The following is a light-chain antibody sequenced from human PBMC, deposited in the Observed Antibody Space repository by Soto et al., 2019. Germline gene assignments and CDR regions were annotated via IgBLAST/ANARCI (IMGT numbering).Light chain of an antibody. CDR1: QTISSW. J-gene: IGKJ1*01. CDR2: KAS. V-gene: IGKV1-5*03. CDR3: QHYNSYSEA. Sequence: DIQMTQSPSTLSGSVGDRVTITCRASQTISSWLAWYQQKPGKAPKLLIYKASTLKSGVPSRVSGSGSGTEFTLTISSLQPADFATYYCQHYNSYSEAFGQGTKVELK.